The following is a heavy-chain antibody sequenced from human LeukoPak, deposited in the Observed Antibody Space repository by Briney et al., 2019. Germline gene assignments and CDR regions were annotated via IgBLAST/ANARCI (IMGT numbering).Heavy chain of an antibody. CDR3: ASTVTAVGAPPGY. CDR1: GYSISSGYY. CDR2: IYHSGST. V-gene: IGHV4-38-2*01. D-gene: IGHD4-17*01. J-gene: IGHJ4*02. Sequence: SETLSLTCAVSGYSISSGYYWGWIRQPPGKGLEWIGRIYHSGSTYYNPSPQSRVTILVDTSTNQFSLKLRSVTAADTAVYYCASTVTAVGAPPGYWGQGTLVTVSS.